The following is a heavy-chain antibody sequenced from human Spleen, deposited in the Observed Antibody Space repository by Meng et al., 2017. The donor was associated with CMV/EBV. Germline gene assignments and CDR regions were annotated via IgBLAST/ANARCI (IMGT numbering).Heavy chain of an antibody. Sequence: DSVSSDTGEWKWIRQSPSGGLEWLGRTYDRSKWYFGCAVSVKSRITINPDASKNQFSLQLSSVTPEDTAVYYCAGDRYSSGWYFDYWGQGTLVTVSS. D-gene: IGHD6-19*01. CDR2: TYDRSKWYF. V-gene: IGHV6-1*01. CDR1: DSVSSDTGE. CDR3: AGDRYSSGWYFDY. J-gene: IGHJ4*02.